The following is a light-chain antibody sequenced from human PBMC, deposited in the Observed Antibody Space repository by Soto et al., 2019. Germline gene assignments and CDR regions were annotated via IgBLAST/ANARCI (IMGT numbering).Light chain of an antibody. V-gene: IGKV3-15*01. J-gene: IGKJ4*01. CDR2: GAS. CDR3: QQYNTFLT. CDR1: QRVSSN. Sequence: EIVMTQSPATLSVSPGERATLSCRASQRVSSNLAWYQQKPGQAPRLLIYGASTRATGIPARFSGSGSETEFTLTISSLQSEDFAVYYCQQYNTFLTFGGGTKVEIK.